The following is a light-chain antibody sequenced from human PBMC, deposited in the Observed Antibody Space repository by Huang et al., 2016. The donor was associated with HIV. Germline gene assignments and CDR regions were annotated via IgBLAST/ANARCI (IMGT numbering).Light chain of an antibody. Sequence: DIQMTQSPSTLSASVGDRVTITCRASQSISSWLALYQQKQGKAPKLLIYKASSLESGVPSSFSGGGSGTEFTLTISSLQPDDFATYFCQQYHSYSWTFGQGTRVEIK. CDR3: QQYHSYSWT. V-gene: IGKV1-5*03. J-gene: IGKJ1*01. CDR2: KAS. CDR1: QSISSW.